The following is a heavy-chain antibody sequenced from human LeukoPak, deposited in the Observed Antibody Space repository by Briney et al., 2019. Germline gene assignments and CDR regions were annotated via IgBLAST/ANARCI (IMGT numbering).Heavy chain of an antibody. CDR1: GFTFSGYW. V-gene: IGHV3-74*01. Sequence: GGSLRLSCAASGFTFSGYWMHWVRQVPGKGLVWVAHINNPGTGTTYADAVKGRFTISRDNAKNTLYLQMNSLRADDTAMYYCARGSGGFDYWGQGTLITVSS. CDR3: ARGSGGFDY. J-gene: IGHJ4*02. D-gene: IGHD3-3*01. CDR2: INNPGTGT.